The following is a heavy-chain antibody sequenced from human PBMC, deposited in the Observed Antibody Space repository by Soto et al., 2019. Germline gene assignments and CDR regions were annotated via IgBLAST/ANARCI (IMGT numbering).Heavy chain of an antibody. Sequence: ASVKVSSNASGYTFTNYGISWLRQASAQGLECMGWISGYNGDTNYAQKFEGRVTMTRDTSISTVYMELSRLGSDDTALYYCARDYSGNGMDVWGQGTTVTVSS. J-gene: IGHJ6*02. D-gene: IGHD1-26*01. V-gene: IGHV1-18*04. CDR2: ISGYNGDT. CDR1: GYTFTNYG. CDR3: ARDYSGNGMDV.